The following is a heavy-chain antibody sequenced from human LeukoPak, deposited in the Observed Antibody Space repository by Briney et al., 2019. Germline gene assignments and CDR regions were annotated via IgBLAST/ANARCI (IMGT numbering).Heavy chain of an antibody. Sequence: GASVKVSCKASGYTFTSYYMHWVRQAPGQGLEWMGIINPSGGSTSYAQKSQGRVTMTRDTSTSTVYMELSSLRSEDTAVYYCAREFGSWTVTTRRPWFDRWGQGTLVTVSS. CDR3: AREFGSWTVTTRRPWFDR. CDR2: INPSGGST. CDR1: GYTFTSYY. V-gene: IGHV1-46*03. D-gene: IGHD4-11*01. J-gene: IGHJ5*02.